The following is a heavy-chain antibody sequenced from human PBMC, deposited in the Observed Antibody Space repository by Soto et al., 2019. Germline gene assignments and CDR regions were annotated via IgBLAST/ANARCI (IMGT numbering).Heavy chain of an antibody. Sequence: QVQLVQSGAEVKKPGSSVKFSCKASGGTFSSYAISWVRQAPGQGLEWMGGIIPIFGTANYAQKFQGRVTITADKSMSTEDLEGSSLRSDGTDVYYCARALRAEIVGATMDVQPYDSDYGGQGTLVIVSS. CDR1: GGTFSSYA. CDR3: ARALRAEIVGATMDVQPYDSDY. CDR2: IIPIFGTA. V-gene: IGHV1-69*06. J-gene: IGHJ4*02. D-gene: IGHD1-26*01.